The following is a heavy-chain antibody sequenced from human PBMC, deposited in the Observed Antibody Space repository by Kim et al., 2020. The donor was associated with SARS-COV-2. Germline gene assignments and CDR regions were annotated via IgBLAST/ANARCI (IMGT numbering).Heavy chain of an antibody. CDR1: GGTFSRDA. D-gene: IGHD2-2*01. CDR3: ATLGPRDQDIVSLPSSMFADSYFSYMDV. V-gene: IGHV1-69*13. CDR2: ILPLLGTT. Sequence: SVKVSCKTSGGTFSRDAISWVRQAPGQGLEWMGGILPLLGTTNYAQEFEDRVTITADESTTTAYMELSSLRSEDTAVYYCATLGPRDQDIVSLPSSMFADSYFSYMDVWGKGTTVTVSS. J-gene: IGHJ6*03.